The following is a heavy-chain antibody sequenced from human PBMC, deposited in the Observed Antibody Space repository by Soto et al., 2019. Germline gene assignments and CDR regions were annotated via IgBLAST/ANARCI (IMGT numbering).Heavy chain of an antibody. CDR1: GFPCNSYA. Sequence: EVQLLESGGGLVQPGGSLRLSCAASGFPCNSYAMSWVRQAPGKGMEWVSAISGSGGATYYAGSVKDRITIARGNSKVTMYLLMNSLRVGDTAIYHCSKQLDAGDPPAFHIWGQGTMVTVSS. J-gene: IGHJ3*02. CDR2: ISGSGGAT. D-gene: IGHD2-21*02. V-gene: IGHV3-23*01. CDR3: SKQLDAGDPPAFHI.